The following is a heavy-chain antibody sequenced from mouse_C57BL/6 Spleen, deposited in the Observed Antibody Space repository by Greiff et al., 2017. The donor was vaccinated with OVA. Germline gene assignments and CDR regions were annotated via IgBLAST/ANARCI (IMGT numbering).Heavy chain of an antibody. Sequence: EVQLVQPGAELVRPGASVTLSCKASGFNIKDYYMHWVKQRPEQGLEWIGRIDPEDGDTEYAPKFQGKATMTADTSSNTAYLQLSSLTSEDTAVYYCTTGDYCGSSHFSYWGQGLLVTAS. CDR1: GFNIKDYY. D-gene: IGHD1-1*01. CDR3: TTGDYCGSSHFSY. CDR2: IDPEDGDT. J-gene: IGHJ3*01. V-gene: IGHV14-1*01.